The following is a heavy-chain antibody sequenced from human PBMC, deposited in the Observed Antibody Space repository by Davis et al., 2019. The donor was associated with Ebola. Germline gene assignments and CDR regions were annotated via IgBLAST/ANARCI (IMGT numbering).Heavy chain of an antibody. D-gene: IGHD2-15*01. CDR2: IYTSGST. V-gene: IGHV4-4*07. J-gene: IGHJ4*02. Sequence: PSETLSLTCTVSGGSISSHSWSWIRQPAGKGLEWIGLIYTSGSTNYNPSLKSRVTMSVDTSKNQFALRLSSVTAAATAVYYCVRDGCPGGSCYCGDIWGQGTLVTVSS. CDR3: VRDGCPGGSCYCGDI. CDR1: GGSISSHS.